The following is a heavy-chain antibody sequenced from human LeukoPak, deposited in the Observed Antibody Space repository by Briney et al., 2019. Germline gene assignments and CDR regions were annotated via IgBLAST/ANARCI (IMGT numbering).Heavy chain of an antibody. CDR1: GGTFSDYY. D-gene: IGHD6-19*01. CDR2: IYYSGST. CDR3: ARESIAVAGRGDY. Sequence: SETLSLTCAVYGGTFSDYYWNWIRQPPGKGLEWIGYIYYSGSTNYNPSLKSRVTISVDTSKNQFSLKLSSVTAADTAVYYCARESIAVAGRGDYWGQGTLVTVSS. V-gene: IGHV4-59*01. J-gene: IGHJ4*02.